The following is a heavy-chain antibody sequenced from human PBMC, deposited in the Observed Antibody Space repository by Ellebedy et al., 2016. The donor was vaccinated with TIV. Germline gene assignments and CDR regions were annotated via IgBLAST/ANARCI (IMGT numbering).Heavy chain of an antibody. D-gene: IGHD5-24*01. CDR2: ISSGGTT. CDR3: ARATRNWIDP. Sequence: ETLSLTCAASGFTVSSNYMSWVRQAPGKGLEWVSVISSGGTTYYADSVKGRFTISRDNGKKSLYLQMSSLRAEDTAVYYCARATRNWIDPWGQGTLVTVSS. J-gene: IGHJ5*02. V-gene: IGHV3-66*01. CDR1: GFTVSSNY.